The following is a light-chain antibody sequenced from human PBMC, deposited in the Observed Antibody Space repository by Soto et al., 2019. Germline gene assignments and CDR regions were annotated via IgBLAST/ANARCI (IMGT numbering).Light chain of an antibody. J-gene: IGLJ3*02. V-gene: IGLV2-8*01. CDR1: SSDIGGYKY. Sequence: QSALTQPASVSGSPGQSITISCTGSSSDIGGYKYVSWYQQHPGKAPKLMIYDITKRPSGVPDRFAGSKSANTASLTVSGLQAEDEADYYCMCYAGGNNWVFGGGTKVTVL. CDR2: DIT. CDR3: MCYAGGNNWV.